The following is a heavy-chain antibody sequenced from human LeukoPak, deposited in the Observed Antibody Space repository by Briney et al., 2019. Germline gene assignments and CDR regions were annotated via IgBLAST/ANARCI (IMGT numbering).Heavy chain of an antibody. CDR3: ARVGFGGSYIDY. Sequence: SETLSLTCTVSGYSISSGYYWGWIRQPPGKGLEWIGSIYHSGSTYYNPSLKSRVTISVDTSKNQFSLKLSSVTAADTAVYYCARVGFGGSYIDYWGQGTLVTVSS. V-gene: IGHV4-38-2*02. CDR1: GYSISSGYY. J-gene: IGHJ4*02. CDR2: IYHSGST. D-gene: IGHD2-21*01.